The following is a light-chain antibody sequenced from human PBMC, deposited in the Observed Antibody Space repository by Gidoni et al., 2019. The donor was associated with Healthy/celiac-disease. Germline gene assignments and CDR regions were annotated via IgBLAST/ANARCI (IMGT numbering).Light chain of an antibody. V-gene: IGLV2-23*01. CDR3: CSYANSSTLI. J-gene: IGLJ2*01. CDR1: SSDVGSYNL. Sequence: SPGQSITISCTGTSSDVGSYNLVSWYQQHPGKAPKLMIYEGSKRPSGVSNRFSGSKSGNTASLTISGLQAEDEADYYCCSYANSSTLIFGGGTKLTVL. CDR2: EGS.